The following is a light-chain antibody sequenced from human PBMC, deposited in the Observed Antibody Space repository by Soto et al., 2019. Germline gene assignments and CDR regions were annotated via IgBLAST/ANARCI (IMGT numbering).Light chain of an antibody. CDR2: GAS. J-gene: IGKJ1*01. CDR1: QSVSSS. CDR3: QQYNKWPWT. V-gene: IGKV3-15*01. Sequence: EIVMMQSPATLSMSPGERVTLSCRASQSVSSSLAWNQQKPGQAPRLLIYGASTRATGVPDRFSGSGSGTEFTLTISSLQSEDFAVYYCQQYNKWPWTFGQGTKVEIK.